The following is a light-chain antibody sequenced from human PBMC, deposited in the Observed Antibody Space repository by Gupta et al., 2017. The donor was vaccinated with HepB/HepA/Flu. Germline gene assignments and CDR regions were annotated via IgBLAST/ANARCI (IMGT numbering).Light chain of an antibody. CDR1: SSDVGGYNY. CDR2: EVS. CDR3: SSYTSSSRV. J-gene: IGLJ3*02. V-gene: IGLV2-14*01. Sequence: QSALTPPAPVSGSPGQSLPISCTGTSSDVGGYNYVSWYQQHPGKAPKRRIYEVSKRPAGVSNRFAGSKSGNTASLTISGLQAEEEADYYCSSYTSSSRVFGGGTKLTVL.